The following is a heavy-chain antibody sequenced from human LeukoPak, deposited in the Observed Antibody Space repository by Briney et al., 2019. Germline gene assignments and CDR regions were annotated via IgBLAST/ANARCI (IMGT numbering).Heavy chain of an antibody. Sequence: SETLSLTCAVYGGSFSGYYWSWIRQPSGKGLEWIGEINHSGSTNYNPSLKSRVTISVDTSKNQFSLKLSSVTAADTAVYYCARHYGPWGQGTLVTVSS. CDR1: GGSFSGYY. CDR2: INHSGST. V-gene: IGHV4-34*01. CDR3: ARHYGP. J-gene: IGHJ5*02. D-gene: IGHD3-16*01.